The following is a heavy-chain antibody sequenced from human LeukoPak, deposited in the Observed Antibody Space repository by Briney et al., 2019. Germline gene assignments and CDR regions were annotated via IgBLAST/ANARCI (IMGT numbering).Heavy chain of an antibody. J-gene: IGHJ3*02. CDR3: ARDYYDSSGFGAFDI. Sequence: ASVKVSCKASGYTFTGYYMQWVRQAPGQGLEWMGWINPNSGGTNYAQKFQGRVTMTRDTSISTAYMELSRLRSDDTAVYYCARDYYDSSGFGAFDIWGQGTMVTVSS. D-gene: IGHD3-22*01. CDR1: GYTFTGYY. CDR2: INPNSGGT. V-gene: IGHV1-2*02.